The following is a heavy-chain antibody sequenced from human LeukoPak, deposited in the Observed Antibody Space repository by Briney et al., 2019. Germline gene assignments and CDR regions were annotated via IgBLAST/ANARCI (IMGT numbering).Heavy chain of an antibody. CDR3: ARPLYSSRRSGVYFVY. V-gene: IGHV1-18*01. J-gene: IGHJ4*02. Sequence: ASVKVSCKASGDTFTSTGISWVRQAPGQGLEWMGWISAYNGNTNYAQKLQGRVTMTTDTSTSTAYMELWSLRSDDTAVDYCARPLYSSRRSGVYFVYWGQGTLVTVSS. CDR1: GDTFTSTG. D-gene: IGHD6-19*01. CDR2: ISAYNGNT.